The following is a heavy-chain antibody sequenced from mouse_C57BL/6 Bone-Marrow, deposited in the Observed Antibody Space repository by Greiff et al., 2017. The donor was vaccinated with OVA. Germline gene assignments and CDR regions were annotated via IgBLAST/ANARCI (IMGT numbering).Heavy chain of an antibody. CDR2: INPSSGYT. Sequence: VQLQQSGAELAKPGASVKLSCKASGYTFTSYWMHWVKPRPGQGLEWIGYINPSSGYTKYNQKFKDKATLTADKSYSTAYMQLSSLTYEDSAVYYCARLGLGFAYWGQGTLVTVSA. V-gene: IGHV1-7*01. CDR1: GYTFTSYW. CDR3: ARLGLGFAY. J-gene: IGHJ3*01.